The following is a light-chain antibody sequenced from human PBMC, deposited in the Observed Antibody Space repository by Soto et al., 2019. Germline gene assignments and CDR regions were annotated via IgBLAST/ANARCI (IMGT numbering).Light chain of an antibody. CDR1: SSDIGGYNY. V-gene: IGLV2-14*01. Sequence: QSVLTQPASVSGSPGQSITISCTGTSSDIGGYNYVSWYQQHPGKVPKLIIFEVTTRPSGISDCFSGSKSGNTPSLTISGLQADDEADYHCSSFTSGTTLYVFGSGSKLTVL. J-gene: IGLJ1*01. CDR3: SSFTSGTTLYV. CDR2: EVT.